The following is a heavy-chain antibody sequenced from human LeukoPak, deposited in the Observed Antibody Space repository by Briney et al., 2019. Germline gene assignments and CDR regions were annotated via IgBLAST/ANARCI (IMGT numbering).Heavy chain of an antibody. CDR2: IYPGDSDT. V-gene: IGHV5-51*01. D-gene: IGHD2-15*01. CDR3: ARQANHCSGNSCSALYFDS. J-gene: IGHJ4*02. CDR1: GYTFINYW. Sequence: GESLKISCKASGYTFINYWIAWVRQMPEKGLELMGLIYPGDSDTRYSPSFQGHVTISADKSINTAYLQRNSLEASDTATYHCARQANHCSGNSCSALYFDSWGQGTLVTVSS.